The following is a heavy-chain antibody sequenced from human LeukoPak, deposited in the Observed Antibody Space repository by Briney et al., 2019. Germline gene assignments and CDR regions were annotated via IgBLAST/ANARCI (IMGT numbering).Heavy chain of an antibody. CDR2: ISSNGAYI. V-gene: IGHV3-9*01. CDR1: GFNFDDYA. CDR3: TRADGYCSNGVCYKDFNQ. J-gene: IGHJ1*01. Sequence: PGSSLRLSCAASGFNFDDYAMHWVRQAPGEGPEWVSCISSNGAYIAYADSVKGRFTISRDNGKNSLYLQMNSLRPEDTALYYCTRADGYCSNGVCYKDFNQWGLGTLVTVSS. D-gene: IGHD2-8*01.